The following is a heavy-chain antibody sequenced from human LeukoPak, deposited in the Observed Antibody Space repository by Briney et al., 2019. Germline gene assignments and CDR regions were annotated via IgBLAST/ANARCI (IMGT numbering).Heavy chain of an antibody. Sequence: PEASVKVSCKVSGYTLTELSMHWVRQAPGKGLEWMGGFDPEDGETIYAQKFQGRVTMAEDTSTDTAYMELSSLRSEDTAVYYCATGGTHCSSTSCYTQFDYWGQGTLVTVSS. V-gene: IGHV1-24*01. D-gene: IGHD2-2*01. CDR1: GYTLTELS. CDR3: ATGGTHCSSTSCYTQFDY. CDR2: FDPEDGET. J-gene: IGHJ4*02.